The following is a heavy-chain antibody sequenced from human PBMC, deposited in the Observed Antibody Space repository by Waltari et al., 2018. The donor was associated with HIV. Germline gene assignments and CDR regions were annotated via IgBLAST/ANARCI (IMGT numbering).Heavy chain of an antibody. CDR1: DFTFSDHG. Sequence: VRLVASGGGVVQPGRSLRLSCAASDFTFSDHGLTLVRQAPGKGLEWVALISYDESKKYYADSVMGRFTISRDSPKNTLYLQMNSLRAEDSAVYYCANTFFKTTLNLYYFGMDVWGQGTTVIVSS. V-gene: IGHV3-30*18. CDR3: ANTFFKTTLNLYYFGMDV. CDR2: ISYDESKK. J-gene: IGHJ6*02. D-gene: IGHD3-3*02.